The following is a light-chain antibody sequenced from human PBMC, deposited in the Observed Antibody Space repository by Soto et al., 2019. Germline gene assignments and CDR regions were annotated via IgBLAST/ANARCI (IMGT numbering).Light chain of an antibody. CDR2: QTS. J-gene: IGKJ1*01. V-gene: IGKV3-11*01. CDR1: QYINTR. CDR3: HQRQSWPRT. Sequence: EIVLTQSPATLSSFPGDRVTLSCRASQYINTRLAWYQHRPGQAPRLLIYQTSLRAAGIPARFSASGSGTNFTPTLTDLQPENFALYYCHQRQSWPRTFGQGT.